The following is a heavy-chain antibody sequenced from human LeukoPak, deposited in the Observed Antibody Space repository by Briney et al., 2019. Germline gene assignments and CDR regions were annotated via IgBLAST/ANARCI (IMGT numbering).Heavy chain of an antibody. D-gene: IGHD6-19*01. Sequence: SETLSLTCTVSGGSIGSNYWTWIRQPPGKGLEYIGYIYYIGATNYNPSLKSRVTISVDTSKNQFSLKMTSVTAADTAVYFCAKYGNSGWVIDNWGQGTLVTVSS. CDR1: GGSIGSNY. V-gene: IGHV4-59*08. CDR2: IYYIGAT. CDR3: AKYGNSGWVIDN. J-gene: IGHJ4*02.